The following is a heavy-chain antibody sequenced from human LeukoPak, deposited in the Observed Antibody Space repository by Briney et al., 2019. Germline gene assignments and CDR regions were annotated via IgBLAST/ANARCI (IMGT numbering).Heavy chain of an antibody. CDR2: ISSSGRII. CDR1: RFTFSSFS. Sequence: NPGGSLRLSCAASRFTFSSFSMNWVRQAPGKGLEWVSSISSSGRIIYYADSVKGRFTISRDNSENTLYLQMNSLRAEDTAVYYCAKKYNTGLDPWGQGTPVTVSS. J-gene: IGHJ5*02. CDR3: AKKYNTGLDP. D-gene: IGHD1-14*01. V-gene: IGHV3-21*04.